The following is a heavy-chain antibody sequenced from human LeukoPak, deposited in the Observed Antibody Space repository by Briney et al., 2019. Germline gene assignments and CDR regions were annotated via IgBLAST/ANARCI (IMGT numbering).Heavy chain of an antibody. CDR1: GGTFNNYA. CDR2: IIPIFGTA. CDR3: ARSGSYPNYYFDY. J-gene: IGHJ4*02. V-gene: IGHV1-69*05. Sequence: SVKVSCKASGGTFNNYAISWVLQAPGQGLEWMGRIIPIFGTADYAQKFQGRVTVTTDESTSTAYMELSRLRSEDTAVYYCARSGSYPNYYFDYWGQGTLVTVSS. D-gene: IGHD1-26*01.